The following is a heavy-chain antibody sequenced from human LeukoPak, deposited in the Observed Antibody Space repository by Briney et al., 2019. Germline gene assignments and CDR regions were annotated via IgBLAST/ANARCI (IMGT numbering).Heavy chain of an antibody. CDR2: ISYSGST. CDR3: ARENSYSNYYFDY. Sequence: SETLSLTCTVSGGSISNYYWSWIRQPPEKGLEWIGYISYSGSTNYNPSLKSRVTMSVDTSKNQFSLKLSSVTAADTAVYYCARENSYSNYYFDYWGQGTLVIVSS. J-gene: IGHJ4*02. V-gene: IGHV4-59*01. CDR1: GGSISNYY. D-gene: IGHD4-11*01.